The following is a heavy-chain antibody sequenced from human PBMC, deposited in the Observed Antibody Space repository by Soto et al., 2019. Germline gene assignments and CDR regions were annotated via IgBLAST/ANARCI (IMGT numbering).Heavy chain of an antibody. J-gene: IGHJ6*02. D-gene: IGHD3-3*01. Sequence: SVKVSCKASGGTFSSYAINWVRQAPGQGLEWMGGIIPIFGTANYAQKFQGRVTITADESTSTAYMELSSLRSEDTAVYYCAREPRITFFGVVIPNYGMVVWGQGTTVTVSS. V-gene: IGHV1-69*13. CDR2: IIPIFGTA. CDR1: GGTFSSYA. CDR3: AREPRITFFGVVIPNYGMVV.